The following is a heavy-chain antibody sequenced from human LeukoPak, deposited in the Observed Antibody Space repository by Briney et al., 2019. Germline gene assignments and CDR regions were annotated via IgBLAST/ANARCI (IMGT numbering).Heavy chain of an antibody. Sequence: GGSLRLSCAASGFTFSSYAMSCVRQAPGKGLEWVSAISGSGGSTYYADSVKGRFTISRDNSKNTLYLQMNSLRAEDTAVYYCAKDMGSAYCGGDCYPYYFDYWGQGTLVTVSS. J-gene: IGHJ4*02. CDR3: AKDMGSAYCGGDCYPYYFDY. V-gene: IGHV3-23*01. D-gene: IGHD2-21*01. CDR1: GFTFSSYA. CDR2: ISGSGGST.